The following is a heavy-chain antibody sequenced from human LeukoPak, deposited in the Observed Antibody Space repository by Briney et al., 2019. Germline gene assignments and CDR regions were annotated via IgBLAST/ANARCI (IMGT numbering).Heavy chain of an antibody. V-gene: IGHV3-30*18. CDR1: GFTCSSYG. CDR2: ISYDGSNK. J-gene: IGHJ4*01. Sequence: GGSPRLSCAASGFTCSSYGMHWVRQAPGKGLEWVAVISYDGSNKYYADSVKGRFTISRDNSKNTLYLQMNSLRAEDTAVYYCAKDLDIVVVVAAPRGPSSWGHGTLVTVSS. CDR3: AKDLDIVVVVAAPRGPSS. D-gene: IGHD2-15*01.